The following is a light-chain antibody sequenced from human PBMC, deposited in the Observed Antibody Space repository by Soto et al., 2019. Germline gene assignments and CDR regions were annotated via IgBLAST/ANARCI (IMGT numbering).Light chain of an antibody. J-gene: IGKJ5*01. Sequence: EIVLTQSPGTLSLSPGERATLSCRTSQSISSGYLAWYQQKPGQAPGLLIYGASNRATGIPDRFSGNGSGTDFTLTISRLEPEDFAVYYCKQYKEWPPFTFGQGTRLEIK. CDR1: QSISSGY. CDR2: GAS. V-gene: IGKV3-20*01. CDR3: KQYKEWPPFT.